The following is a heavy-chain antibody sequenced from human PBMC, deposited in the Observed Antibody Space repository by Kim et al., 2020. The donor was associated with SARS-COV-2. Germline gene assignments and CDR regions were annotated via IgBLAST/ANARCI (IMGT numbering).Heavy chain of an antibody. J-gene: IGHJ5*02. Sequence: SETLSLTCTVSGGSISSYYWSWIRQPPGKGLEWIGYIYYSGSTNYNPSLKSRVTISVDTSKNQFSLKLSSVTAADTAVYYCARGYRTIVGATSWFNPWGQGTLVTVSS. CDR1: GGSISSYY. V-gene: IGHV4-59*13. CDR3: ARGYRTIVGATSWFNP. CDR2: IYYSGST. D-gene: IGHD1-26*01.